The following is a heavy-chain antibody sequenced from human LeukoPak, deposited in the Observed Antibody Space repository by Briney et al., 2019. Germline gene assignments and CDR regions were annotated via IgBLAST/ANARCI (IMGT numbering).Heavy chain of an antibody. V-gene: IGHV3-53*05. CDR3: AELGITMIGGV. J-gene: IGHJ6*04. CDR1: GFTVSSNY. Sequence: GGSLRLSCAASGFTVSSNYMSWVRQAPGKGLEWVSVIYSGGSTYYADSVKGRFTISRDNSKNTLYLQMNSLSAEDTAVYYCAELGITMIGGVWGKGTTVTISS. CDR2: IYSGGST. D-gene: IGHD3-10*02.